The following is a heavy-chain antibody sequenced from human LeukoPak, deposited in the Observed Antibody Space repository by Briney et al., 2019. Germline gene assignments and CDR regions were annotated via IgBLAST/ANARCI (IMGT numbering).Heavy chain of an antibody. CDR3: AKDSSIAAAGTLGMDV. CDR2: IRYDGSNK. CDR1: GFTFSTSA. Sequence: GGSLRLSCAASGFTFSTSAMNWVRQAPGKGLEWVAFIRYDGSNKYYADSVKGRFTISRDNSKNTLYLQMNSLRAEDTAVYYCAKDSSIAAAGTLGMDVWGQGTTVTVSS. J-gene: IGHJ6*02. V-gene: IGHV3-30*02. D-gene: IGHD6-13*01.